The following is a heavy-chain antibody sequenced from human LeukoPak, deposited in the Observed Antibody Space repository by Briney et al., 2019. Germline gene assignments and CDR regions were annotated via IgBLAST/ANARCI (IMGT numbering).Heavy chain of an antibody. CDR2: INPSGGST. J-gene: IGHJ6*02. D-gene: IGHD3-3*01. Sequence: ASVKVSCKASGYTLTSYYMHWVRQAPGQGLEWMGIINPSGGSTSYAQKFQGRVTMTRDTSTSTVYMELSSLRSEDTAVYYCAKGLDYDFWSGYAHYGMDVWGQGTTVTVSS. CDR3: AKGLDYDFWSGYAHYGMDV. V-gene: IGHV1-46*01. CDR1: GYTLTSYY.